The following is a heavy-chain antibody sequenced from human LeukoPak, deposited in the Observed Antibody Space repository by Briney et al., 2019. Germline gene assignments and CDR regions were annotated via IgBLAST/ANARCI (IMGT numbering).Heavy chain of an antibody. Sequence: KASETLSLTCAVYGGSFSGHYWSWIRQPPGKRLEWIGEINHSGSTNYNPSLESRVTISVDTSKNHFSLKLSSVTAADTAVYYCASGQYYDLWSGYYVDWGQGTLVTVSA. D-gene: IGHD3-3*01. V-gene: IGHV4-34*01. CDR1: GGSFSGHY. CDR2: INHSGST. J-gene: IGHJ4*02. CDR3: ASGQYYDLWSGYYVD.